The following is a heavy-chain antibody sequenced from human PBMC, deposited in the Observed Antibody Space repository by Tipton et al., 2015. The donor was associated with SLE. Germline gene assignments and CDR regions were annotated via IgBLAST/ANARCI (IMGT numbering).Heavy chain of an antibody. V-gene: IGHV4-59*11. CDR3: ARGVAAAGIYGMDV. CDR2: IYYSGST. Sequence: GLVKPSETLSLTCTVSGGSISSHYWSWIRQPPGKGLEWIGYIYYSGSTNYNPSLKSRVTISVDTSKNQFSLKLSSVTAADTAVYYCARGVAAAGIYGMDVWGQGTTVTVSS. CDR1: GGSISSHY. J-gene: IGHJ6*02. D-gene: IGHD6-13*01.